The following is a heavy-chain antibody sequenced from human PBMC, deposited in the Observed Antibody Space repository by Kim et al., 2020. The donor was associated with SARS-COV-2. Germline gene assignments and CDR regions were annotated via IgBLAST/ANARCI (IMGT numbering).Heavy chain of an antibody. CDR3: ARPRYSSGWGLGDAFDI. V-gene: IGHV5-51*01. CDR1: GYSFTSYW. CDR2: IYPGDSDT. D-gene: IGHD6-19*01. J-gene: IGHJ3*02. Sequence: GESLKISCKGSGYSFTSYWIGWVRQMPGKGLEWMGIIYPGDSDTRYSPSFQGQVTISADKSISTAYLQWSSLKASDTAMYYCARPRYSSGWGLGDAFDIWGQGTMVTVSS.